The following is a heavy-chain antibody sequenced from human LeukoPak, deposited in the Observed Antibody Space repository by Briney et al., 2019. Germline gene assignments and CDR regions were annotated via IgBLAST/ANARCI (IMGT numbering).Heavy chain of an antibody. Sequence: ASVKVSCKASGYTFTGYYMHWVRQAPGQGLEWMGWMNPNSGNTGYAQKFQGRVTMTRNTSISTAYMELSSLRSEDTAVYYCARTYYYDSSGYSLLGFDPWGQGTLVTVSS. J-gene: IGHJ5*02. CDR2: MNPNSGNT. CDR3: ARTYYYDSSGYSLLGFDP. V-gene: IGHV1-8*02. CDR1: GYTFTGYY. D-gene: IGHD3-22*01.